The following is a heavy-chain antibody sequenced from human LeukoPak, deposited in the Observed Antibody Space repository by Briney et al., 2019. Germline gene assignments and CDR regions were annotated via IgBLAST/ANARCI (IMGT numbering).Heavy chain of an antibody. CDR1: GFTFSNYG. Sequence: GGSLRLSCAASGFTFSNYGMHWIRQVPGKGLEWVAAIWFDGIRKYYADSVKGRLTISRDNSKNTLYLQMNSLRAEDTAVYYCARDLEDSSPFGAFDMWGQGTMVTVSS. D-gene: IGHD3-22*01. CDR2: IWFDGIRK. V-gene: IGHV3-33*01. CDR3: ARDLEDSSPFGAFDM. J-gene: IGHJ3*02.